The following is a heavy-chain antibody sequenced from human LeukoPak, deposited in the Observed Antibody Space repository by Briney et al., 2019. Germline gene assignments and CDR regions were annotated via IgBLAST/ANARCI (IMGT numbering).Heavy chain of an antibody. J-gene: IGHJ4*02. CDR3: ARAKIDYVWGSYRYRGFDY. V-gene: IGHV4-61*01. D-gene: IGHD3-16*02. CDR1: GDSFSSSNYF. CDR2: IYYSGST. Sequence: SETLSLTCTVSGDSFSSSNYFWVWIRQPPGKGLEWIGYIYYSGSTNYNPSLKSRVTISVDTSKNQFSLKLSSVTAADTAVYYCARAKIDYVWGSYRYRGFDYWGQGTLATVSS.